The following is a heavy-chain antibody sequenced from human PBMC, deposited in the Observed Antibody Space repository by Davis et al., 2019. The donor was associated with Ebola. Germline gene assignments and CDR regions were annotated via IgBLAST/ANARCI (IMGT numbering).Heavy chain of an antibody. CDR2: IIPIFGTA. Sequence: SVKVSCKASGGTFSIYAISWVRQAPGQGLEWMGGIIPIFGTANYAQKFQGRVTITADESTSTAYMELSSLRSEDTAVYYCARDSSIMGYDSIGYLLYWGQGTLVTVSS. CDR1: GGTFSIYA. J-gene: IGHJ4*02. V-gene: IGHV1-69*13. D-gene: IGHD3-22*01. CDR3: ARDSSIMGYDSIGYLLY.